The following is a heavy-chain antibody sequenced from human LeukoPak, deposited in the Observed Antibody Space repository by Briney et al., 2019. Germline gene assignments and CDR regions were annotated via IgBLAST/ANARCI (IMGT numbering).Heavy chain of an antibody. Sequence: GGSLRLSCAASGFTFSSYAMHWVRQAPGKGLEWVAVISYDGSNKYYADSVKGRFTISRDNSKNTLYLQMNSLRAEDTAVYYCAREVTATTYFDYWGQGTLVTVPS. J-gene: IGHJ4*02. V-gene: IGHV3-30*04. CDR1: GFTFSSYA. CDR2: ISYDGSNK. D-gene: IGHD1-26*01. CDR3: AREVTATTYFDY.